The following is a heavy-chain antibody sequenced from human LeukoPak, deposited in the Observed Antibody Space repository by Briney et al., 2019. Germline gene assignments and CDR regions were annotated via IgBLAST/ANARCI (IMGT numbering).Heavy chain of an antibody. CDR3: ARDSVTNDYYYYYMDV. CDR1: GGSISSYY. J-gene: IGHJ6*03. Sequence: PSETLSLTCTVSGGSISSYYWSWIRQPAGKGQEWIGRIYTSGSTNYNPSLKSRVTMSVDTSKNQFSLKLSSVTAADTAVYYCARDSVTNDYYYYYMDVWGKGTTVTVSS. V-gene: IGHV4-4*07. CDR2: IYTSGST. D-gene: IGHD2-8*01.